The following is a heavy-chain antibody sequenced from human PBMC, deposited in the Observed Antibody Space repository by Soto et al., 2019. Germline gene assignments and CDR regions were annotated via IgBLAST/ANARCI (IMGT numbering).Heavy chain of an antibody. CDR1: DESISRDNYY. J-gene: IGHJ5*02. D-gene: IGHD6-13*01. Sequence: SETLSLTCTVSDESISRDNYYWGWIRQPPGKGLEWIGSIHYGGTTYFNPSLKSRVTISVDTSKNHFSLDLSSVTAADTALYFCARTFSNTWQPNLFAPWGQGALVIVS. CDR2: IHYGGTT. CDR3: ARTFSNTWQPNLFAP. V-gene: IGHV4-39*02.